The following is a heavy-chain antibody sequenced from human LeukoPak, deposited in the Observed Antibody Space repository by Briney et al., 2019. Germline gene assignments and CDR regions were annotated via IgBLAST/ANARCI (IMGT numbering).Heavy chain of an antibody. D-gene: IGHD3-22*01. CDR2: ISAYNGNT. CDR1: GYTFTSYA. V-gene: IGHV1-18*01. J-gene: IGHJ3*02. Sequence: ASVKVSCKASGYTFTSYAMHWVRQAPGQGLEWMGWISAYNGNTNYAQKLQGRVTMTTDTSTSTAYMELRSLRSDDTAVYYCARGHYDSSVIDAFDIWGQGTMVTVSS. CDR3: ARGHYDSSVIDAFDI.